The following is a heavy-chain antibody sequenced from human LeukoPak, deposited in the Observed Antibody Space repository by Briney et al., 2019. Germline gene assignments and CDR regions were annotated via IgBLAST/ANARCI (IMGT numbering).Heavy chain of an antibody. V-gene: IGHV4-38-2*01. CDR1: GYSICSGYY. CDR2: IYHSGST. CDR3: ARYSSGWFWYFDL. Sequence: PSETLSLTCAVSGYSICSGYYWGWIRQPPGKGLEWIGSIYHSGSTYYNPSLKSRVTISVDTSKNQFSLKLSSVTAADTAVYYCARYSSGWFWYFDLWGRGTLVTVSS. J-gene: IGHJ2*01. D-gene: IGHD6-19*01.